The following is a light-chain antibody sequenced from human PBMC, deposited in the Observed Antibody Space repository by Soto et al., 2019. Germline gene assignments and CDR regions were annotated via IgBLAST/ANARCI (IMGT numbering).Light chain of an antibody. CDR1: QRVTTNY. CDR2: GAS. J-gene: IGKJ1*01. CDR3: HQYGSSPRT. V-gene: IGKV3-20*01. Sequence: EVVLTQSPGTLSLSPGEGATLSCRASQRVTTNYLAWYQQKPGHPPKLLIYGASSRATGIPDRFSGRGSGTDFTLTISKMELEDFAVYFCHQYGSSPRTFGQGTKVEF.